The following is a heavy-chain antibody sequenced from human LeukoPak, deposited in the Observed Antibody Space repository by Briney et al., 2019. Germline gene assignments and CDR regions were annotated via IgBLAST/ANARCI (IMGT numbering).Heavy chain of an antibody. J-gene: IGHJ4*02. Sequence: GRSLRLSCAASGFTFSSYAMHWVRQAPGKRLEWVAVISYDGSNKYYADSVKGRFTISRDNSKNTLYLQMSSLRAEDTAVYYCARDRGSPLRWSSSDYFDYWGQGTLVTVSS. CDR3: ARDRGSPLRWSSSDYFDY. V-gene: IGHV3-30-3*01. CDR1: GFTFSSYA. D-gene: IGHD1-26*01. CDR2: ISYDGSNK.